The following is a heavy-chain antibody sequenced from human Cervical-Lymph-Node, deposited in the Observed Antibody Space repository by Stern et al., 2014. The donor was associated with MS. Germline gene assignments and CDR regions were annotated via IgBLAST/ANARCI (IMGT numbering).Heavy chain of an antibody. D-gene: IGHD1-14*01. CDR3: AKDRETGYFDY. CDR1: GFTFSSYG. Sequence: VQLVESGGGVVQPGRSLRLSCAASGFTFSSYGMHWVRQAPGKGLEWVAVISYDGSNKYYADSVKGRFTISRDNSKNTLYLQMNSLRAEDTAVYYCAKDRETGYFDYWGQGTLVTVSS. J-gene: IGHJ4*02. CDR2: ISYDGSNK. V-gene: IGHV3-30*18.